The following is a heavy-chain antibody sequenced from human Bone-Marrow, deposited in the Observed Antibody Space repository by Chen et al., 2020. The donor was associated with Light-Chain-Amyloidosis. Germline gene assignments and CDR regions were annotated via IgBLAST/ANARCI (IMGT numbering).Heavy chain of an antibody. CDR2: IYPDDSYA. CDR3: ARRRDGYNFDY. Sequence: EVQLEQSGPEVKKPGESLKISCKGSGYTFPHYWIGWVRQMPGKGLEWMGVIYPDDSYARYTPSFEGQVTISATKSSTTAYLQWRSLKASDTAMYYCARRRDGYNFDYWGQGTLVTVSS. D-gene: IGHD5-12*01. CDR1: GYTFPHYW. J-gene: IGHJ4*02. V-gene: IGHV5-51*01.